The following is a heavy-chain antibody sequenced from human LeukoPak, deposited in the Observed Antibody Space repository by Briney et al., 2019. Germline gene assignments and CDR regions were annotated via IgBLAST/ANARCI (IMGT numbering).Heavy chain of an antibody. CDR2: INPNSGGT. CDR3: ARATRNRGYSYGWFAFSY. V-gene: IGHV1-2*02. CDR1: GYTFTGYY. Sequence: ASVKVSCKASGYTFTGYYMHWVRQAPGQGLEWMGWINPNSGGTNYAQKFQGRVTMTRDTSISTAYMELSRLRSDDTAVYYCARATRNRGYSYGWFAFSYWGQGTLVTVSS. D-gene: IGHD5-18*01. J-gene: IGHJ4*02.